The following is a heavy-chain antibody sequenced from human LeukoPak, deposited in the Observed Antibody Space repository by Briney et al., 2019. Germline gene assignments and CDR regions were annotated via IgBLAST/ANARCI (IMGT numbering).Heavy chain of an antibody. Sequence: GESLKISWKGSGYSFTTYWIGWVRPMPGKGLGWMGIIYPAVSDTRYSPSFQGQVTISDDKTISTTYLQWSSLKASDTAIYYSARGDIAAAGLFWGQGTLVTVSS. CDR1: GYSFTTYW. D-gene: IGHD6-13*01. J-gene: IGHJ4*02. V-gene: IGHV5-51*01. CDR2: IYPAVSDT. CDR3: ARGDIAAAGLF.